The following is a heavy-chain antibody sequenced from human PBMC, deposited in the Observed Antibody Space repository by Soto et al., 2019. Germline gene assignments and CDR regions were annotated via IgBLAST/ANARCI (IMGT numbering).Heavy chain of an antibody. CDR1: GGTFNNYA. V-gene: IGHV1-69*01. CDR3: AREVEVHTPVFGF. D-gene: IGHD2-2*01. J-gene: IGHJ4*02. CDR2: ISPMFGKA. Sequence: QVQLVQSGAEVKRPGSSSKVSCKASGGTFNNYAINWVRQAPGQGLEWMGDISPMFGKANYAQKFQGRAKITADDSTATAYLELSSLRSEGTALYYCAREVEVHTPVFGFWGQGSLVTVSS.